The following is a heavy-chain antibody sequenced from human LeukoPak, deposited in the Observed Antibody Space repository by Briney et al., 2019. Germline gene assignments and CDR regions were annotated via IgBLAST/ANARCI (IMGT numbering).Heavy chain of an antibody. J-gene: IGHJ6*03. V-gene: IGHV4-30-2*01. CDR3: ARDQGHPSYYYYMDV. Sequence: SQTLSLTCTVSGDSISSGFHYWSWIRQPPGKGLEWIGYIYHSGTTYYNPSLKSRVTISVDRSKNQFSLKLSSVTAADTAVYYCARDQGHPSYYYYMDVWGKGTTVTVSS. CDR1: GDSISSGFHY. CDR2: IYHSGTT.